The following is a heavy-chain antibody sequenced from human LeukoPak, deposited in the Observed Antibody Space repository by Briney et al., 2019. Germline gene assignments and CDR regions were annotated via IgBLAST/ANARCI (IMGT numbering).Heavy chain of an antibody. D-gene: IGHD5-12*01. Sequence: GGSLRLSCAVSGFTVSRYYMSWVRQAPGKGLEWVSIIYSGDNTYYADSVKGRFTISRDNSKNTLYLQMNSLRVEDTAVYYCARDRGSGYDPGYFDYWGQGALVTVSS. CDR1: GFTVSRYY. CDR3: ARDRGSGYDPGYFDY. J-gene: IGHJ4*02. V-gene: IGHV3-66*01. CDR2: IYSGDNT.